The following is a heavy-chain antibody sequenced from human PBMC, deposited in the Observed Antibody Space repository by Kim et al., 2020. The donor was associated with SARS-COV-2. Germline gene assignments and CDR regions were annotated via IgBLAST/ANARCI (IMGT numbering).Heavy chain of an antibody. CDR1: GGSVSSGSYY. Sequence: SETLSLTCTVSGGSVSSGSYYWSWIRQPPGKGLEWIGYIYYSGSTNYNPSLKSRVTISVDTSKNQFSLKLSSVTAADTAVYYCARDVYGSGSYTNTYYYYYGMDVWGQGTTVTVSS. V-gene: IGHV4-61*01. J-gene: IGHJ6*02. CDR3: ARDVYGSGSYTNTYYYYYGMDV. D-gene: IGHD3-10*01. CDR2: IYYSGST.